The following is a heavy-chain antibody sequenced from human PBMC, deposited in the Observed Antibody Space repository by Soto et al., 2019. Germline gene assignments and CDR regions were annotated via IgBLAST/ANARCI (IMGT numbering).Heavy chain of an antibody. V-gene: IGHV1-69*06. J-gene: IGHJ4*02. CDR2: IVPMFGTS. CDR3: NRGSEYDFWSGYL. Sequence: QERLVQSGAEVRKPGSSVKVSCKVTGGTSTRYAINWLRQAPGQGLEWMGGIVPMFGTSKYAQKFQGRVTITADTSTNIPYMELRSLRSEDTAVYYCNRGSEYDFWSGYLWGQGTLVSVSS. CDR1: GGTSTRYA. D-gene: IGHD3-3*01.